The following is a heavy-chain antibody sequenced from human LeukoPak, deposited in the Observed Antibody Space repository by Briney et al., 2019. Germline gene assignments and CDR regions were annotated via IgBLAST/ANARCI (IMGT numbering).Heavy chain of an antibody. V-gene: IGHV3-23*01. CDR3: AKDLSYSSYYFDY. J-gene: IGHJ4*02. D-gene: IGHD1-26*01. CDR2: ISGSGGST. CDR1: GFTFSSYA. Sequence: PGGPLRLSCAASGFTFSSYAMSWVRQAPGKGLEWVSAISGSGGSTYYADSVKGRFTITRDNSKNTLYLQMNSLRAEDTAVYYCAKDLSYSSYYFDYWGQGTLVTVSS.